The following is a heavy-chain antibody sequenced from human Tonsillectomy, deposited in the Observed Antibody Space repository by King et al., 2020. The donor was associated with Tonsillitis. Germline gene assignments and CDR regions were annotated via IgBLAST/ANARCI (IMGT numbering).Heavy chain of an antibody. CDR3: ARDARYCSGGTCYSVWDY. Sequence: VQLQESGPGLLKPSQTLSLTCTVSGGSIISGDDYWSWIRQPPGKGLEWIGYIYYSGYTYYNPSLTSLKSRVSMSVDTSKNQFSLKLTSVTAADTAVYYCARDARYCSGGTCYSVWDYWGQGTLVTVSS. J-gene: IGHJ4*02. D-gene: IGHD2-15*01. CDR2: IYYSGYT. CDR1: GGSIISGDDY. V-gene: IGHV4-30-4*01.